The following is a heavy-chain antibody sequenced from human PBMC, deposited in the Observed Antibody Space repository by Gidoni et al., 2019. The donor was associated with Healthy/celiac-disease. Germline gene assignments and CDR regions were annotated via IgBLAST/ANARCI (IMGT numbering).Heavy chain of an antibody. J-gene: IGHJ4*02. Sequence: EVQLVESGGGLVQPGGSLRLSCAASGFTFSSYWMSWVRQAPGKGLEWLANIKQDGSEKYYVDSVKGRFTISRDNAKNSLYLKMNSLRVEDTAVYYCARDLPPDFFDYWGQGTLVTVSS. V-gene: IGHV3-7*05. CDR2: IKQDGSEK. CDR3: ARDLPPDFFDY. CDR1: GFTFSSYW.